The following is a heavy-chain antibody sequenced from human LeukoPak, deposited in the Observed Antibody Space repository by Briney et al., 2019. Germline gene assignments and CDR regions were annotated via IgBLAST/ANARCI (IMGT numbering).Heavy chain of an antibody. CDR1: GSSISSGDYC. CDR2: IYYSGST. D-gene: IGHD1-1*01. Sequence: SETLSLTCTVSGSSISSGDYCWSWIRQPPGKGLEWIGYIYYSGSTYYNPSLKSRVTISVDTSKNQFSLKLSSVTAADTAVYYCARDRWKGPSYFDYWGQGTLVTVSS. CDR3: ARDRWKGPSYFDY. J-gene: IGHJ4*02. V-gene: IGHV4-30-4*01.